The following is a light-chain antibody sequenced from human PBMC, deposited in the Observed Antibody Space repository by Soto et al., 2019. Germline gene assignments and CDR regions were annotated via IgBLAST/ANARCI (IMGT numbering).Light chain of an antibody. CDR1: QTVRNNY. J-gene: IGKJ5*01. Sequence: EFVLTQSPGTLSLSPGERATLSCRASQTVRNNYLAWYQQKPGQAPRLLIYDASSRATGIPDRFSGGGSGTDFTLTISSLEPEDFAVYYCQQRSDWRITFGQGTRLEI. V-gene: IGKV3D-20*02. CDR3: QQRSDWRIT. CDR2: DAS.